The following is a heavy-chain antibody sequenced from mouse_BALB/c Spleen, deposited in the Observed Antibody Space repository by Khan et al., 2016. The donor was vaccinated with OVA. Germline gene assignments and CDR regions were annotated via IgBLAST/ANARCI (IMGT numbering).Heavy chain of an antibody. Sequence: QVQLKQSGPELKKPGETVKISCKASGHTFTNFGMNWVKQAPGKGLKWMGWINTYTGEPTYADDFNGRFAFSLEASASTAYLQINNLTNEDTATYFCARPPYFSDAMDNWGQGTSVTVSS. CDR3: ARPPYFSDAMDN. D-gene: IGHD2-10*01. CDR1: GHTFTNFG. V-gene: IGHV9-3-1*01. J-gene: IGHJ4*01. CDR2: INTYTGEP.